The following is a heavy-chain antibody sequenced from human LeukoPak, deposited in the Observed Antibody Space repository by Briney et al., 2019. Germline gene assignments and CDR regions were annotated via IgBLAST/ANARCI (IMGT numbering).Heavy chain of an antibody. D-gene: IGHD6-19*01. CDR1: GYSFSTYS. CDR2: IYNSGSEV. CDR3: AKDVVPDSGWDIDY. V-gene: IGHV3-23*05. Sequence: PGGSLRLSCVGYGYSFSTYSMSWVRQGPGKGLESVSSIYNSGSEVFYADSVKGRFTISRDNSQNTLYLQMNSLRVEDTAIYYCAKDVVPDSGWDIDYWGQGTLVTVSS. J-gene: IGHJ4*02.